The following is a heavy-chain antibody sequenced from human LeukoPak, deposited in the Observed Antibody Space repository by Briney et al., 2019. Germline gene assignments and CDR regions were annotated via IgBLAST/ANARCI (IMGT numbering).Heavy chain of an antibody. D-gene: IGHD4-17*01. Sequence: GASLRLSCAASGFTFNSYAMRWVRQAPGKGLEWVSAMSGSGGSTYYAHSVKGRFTISRDNAKNTLYLQRNSLRAEDTAVYYCAKDRGVRSDIWGQGTMVTVSS. J-gene: IGHJ3*02. CDR2: MSGSGGST. V-gene: IGHV3-23*01. CDR3: AKDRGVRSDI. CDR1: GFTFNSYA.